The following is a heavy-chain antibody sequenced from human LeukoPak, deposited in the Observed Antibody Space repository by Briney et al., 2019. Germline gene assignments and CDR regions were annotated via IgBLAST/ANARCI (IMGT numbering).Heavy chain of an antibody. CDR1: VFTFTRHA. CDR3: ARVRGSSLPYMYFDY. Sequence: GLSLRFSYEGSVFTFTRHALLLLHPPPASFRTYVSPISPGGTTLHYADSVKGRFIISRDDAKSSLYLQTYGLRAEDSAVYYCARVRGSSLPYMYFDYWGQGARVTVTS. V-gene: IGHV3-48*04. D-gene: IGHD2-21*01. CDR2: ISPGGTTL. J-gene: IGHJ4*02.